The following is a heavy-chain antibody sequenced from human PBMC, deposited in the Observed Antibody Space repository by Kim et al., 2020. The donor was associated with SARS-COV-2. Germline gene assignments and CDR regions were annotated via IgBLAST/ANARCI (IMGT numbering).Heavy chain of an antibody. Sequence: SETLSLTCTVSGGSISSGGYYWSWIRQHPGKGLEWIGYIYYSGSTYYNPSLKSRVTISVDTSKNQFSLKLSSVTAADTAVYYCARAPETYYYDSSGYYDSGFFDYWGQGTLVTVSS. CDR1: GGSISSGGYY. CDR2: IYYSGST. D-gene: IGHD3-22*01. J-gene: IGHJ4*02. V-gene: IGHV4-31*03. CDR3: ARAPETYYYDSSGYYDSGFFDY.